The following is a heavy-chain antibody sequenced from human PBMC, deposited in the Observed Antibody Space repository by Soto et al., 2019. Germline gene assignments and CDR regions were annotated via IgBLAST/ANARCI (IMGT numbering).Heavy chain of an antibody. J-gene: IGHJ3*02. CDR1: GGSISSGGYS. Sequence: LSLTCAVSGGSISSGGYSWSWIRQPPGKGLEWIGYIYHSGSTYYNPSLKSRVTISVDRSKNQFSLKLSSVTAADTAVYYCARSTVNDAFDIWGQGTMVTVS. D-gene: IGHD4-17*01. CDR2: IYHSGST. V-gene: IGHV4-30-2*01. CDR3: ARSTVNDAFDI.